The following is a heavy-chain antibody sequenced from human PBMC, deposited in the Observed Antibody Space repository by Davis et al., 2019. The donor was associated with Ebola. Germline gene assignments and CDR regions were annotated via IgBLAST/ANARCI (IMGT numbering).Heavy chain of an antibody. J-gene: IGHJ3*02. Sequence: PGGSLRLSCAASGFTFDDYAMHWVRQAPGKGLEWISGISWNSGSIGYADSVKGRFTISRDNAKNSLYLQMNSLRAEDTALYYCAKDFVVVPAAMIGAFDIWGQGTMVTVSS. CDR3: AKDFVVVPAAMIGAFDI. V-gene: IGHV3-9*01. D-gene: IGHD2-2*01. CDR1: GFTFDDYA. CDR2: ISWNSGSI.